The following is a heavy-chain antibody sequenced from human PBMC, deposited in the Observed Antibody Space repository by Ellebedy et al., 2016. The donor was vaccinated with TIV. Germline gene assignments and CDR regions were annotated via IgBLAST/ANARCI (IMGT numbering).Heavy chain of an antibody. J-gene: IGHJ3*01. Sequence: GESLKISXAASGFTFSSYAMSWVRQAPGKGLEWASGIIGSGGRIYYVDSVKGRFTISRDNSKRTLYILRALYILRAEDVAEYYCAIWGQGTMLAVSS. CDR1: GFTFSSYA. CDR3: AI. CDR2: IIGSGGRI. V-gene: IGHV3-23*01.